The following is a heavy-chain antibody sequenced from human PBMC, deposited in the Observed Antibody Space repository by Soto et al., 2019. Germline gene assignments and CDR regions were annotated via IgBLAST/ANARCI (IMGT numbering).Heavy chain of an antibody. V-gene: IGHV3-30*18. J-gene: IGHJ4*02. Sequence: QVQLAESGGDVVQPGRSLRLSCAASGFTFSLYDIHWVRQAPGKGLEWVSVISYDGTKKYYADSVKGRFTISRDNSKSTLYLQMDRLTPEDTAVYNCAKYDLDVKEGSRVVGTGPDGDIWGRGTLVTVSS. CDR1: GFTFSLYD. D-gene: IGHD2-2*01. CDR2: ISYDGTKK. CDR3: AKYDLDVKEGSRVVGTGPDGDI.